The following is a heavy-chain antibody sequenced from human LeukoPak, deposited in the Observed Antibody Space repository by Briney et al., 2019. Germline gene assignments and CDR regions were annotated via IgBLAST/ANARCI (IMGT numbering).Heavy chain of an antibody. V-gene: IGHV3-30*04. CDR3: ATGGKFDFWSGYHIDN. CDR1: GFTLSSNA. J-gene: IGHJ4*02. Sequence: GGSLRLSCEVSGFTLSSNAMHWVRQAPGKGGEWVAVISYDGSNKNFADSVKGRFTVSRDNSKHTLYLHMNSLRSDDTAMYYCATGGKFDFWSGYHIDNWGQGTLVTVSS. CDR2: ISYDGSNK. D-gene: IGHD3-3*01.